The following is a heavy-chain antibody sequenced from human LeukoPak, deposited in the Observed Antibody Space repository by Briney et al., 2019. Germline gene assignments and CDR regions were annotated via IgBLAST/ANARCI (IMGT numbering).Heavy chain of an antibody. CDR3: VKDRPNYFGWNGHYYTRNGDS. D-gene: IGHD3-10*01. CDR2: ITSISDGT. Sequence: GGSLRLSCAASGFTFNIYAMSWVRQAPGEGLEWVSSITSISDGTFYADSVKGRFTISRANSKSTLYLQMNSLRAEDTALYYCVKDRPNYFGWNGHYYTRNGDSWGQGTLVTVSS. CDR1: GFTFNIYA. V-gene: IGHV3-23*01. J-gene: IGHJ5*01.